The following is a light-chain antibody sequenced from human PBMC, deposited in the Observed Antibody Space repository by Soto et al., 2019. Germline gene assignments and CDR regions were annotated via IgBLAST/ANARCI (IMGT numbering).Light chain of an antibody. Sequence: ALTQPASVSGSPGQSITISCTGSSSDVGGYNYVSWYQQHQGKAPKVLIYGVSNRPSGVSGRFFGSKSGNTASLTISGLQPEDEADYYCSSYRSSVIPVVFGGGTKVTVL. V-gene: IGLV2-14*01. CDR1: SSDVGGYNY. CDR2: GVS. J-gene: IGLJ2*01. CDR3: SSYRSSVIPVV.